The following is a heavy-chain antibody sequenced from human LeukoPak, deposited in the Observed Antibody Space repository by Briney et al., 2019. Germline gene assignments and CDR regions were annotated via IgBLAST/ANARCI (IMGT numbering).Heavy chain of an antibody. CDR3: ARGDDVSGYAY. CDR1: GYTFTDYY. Sequence: GASAKVSCKASGYTFTDYYMHWVQQAPGKGLEWMGRVDPEDGETIYAEKFQGRVTITADTSTDTAYMELGSLRSDDTAVYYCARGDDVSGYAYWGQGTLVTVSS. J-gene: IGHJ4*02. CDR2: VDPEDGET. V-gene: IGHV1-69-2*01. D-gene: IGHD3-22*01.